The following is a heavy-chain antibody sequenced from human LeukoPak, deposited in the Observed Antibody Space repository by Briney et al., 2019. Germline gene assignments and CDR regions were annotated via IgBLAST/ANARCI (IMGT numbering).Heavy chain of an antibody. V-gene: IGHV4-59*02. CDR2: VYYSGRT. CDR1: GAPDRSYD. J-gene: IGHJ4*02. CDR3: ARGSIAAPGDFDY. D-gene: IGHD6-13*01. Sequence: PSETLSLTCTVSGAPDRSYDWNWIRQPPGKTLEWIGYVYYSGRTNYNPSLTLKSRLTISIDTSKNQFSLKLTSVTAADTAVYYCARGSIAAPGDFDYCGQGTLVTVSS.